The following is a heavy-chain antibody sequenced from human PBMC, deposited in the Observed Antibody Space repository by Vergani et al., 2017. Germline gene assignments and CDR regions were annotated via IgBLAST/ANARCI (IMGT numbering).Heavy chain of an antibody. Sequence: VQLVESGGGLVKPGGSLRLSCAASGFTFSDYYMSWIRQAPGKGLEWGSYISSSSSYTNYADSVKGRFTISRDKAKKSLYLEMNSLRAEDTAVYYCARDRNKVVGVPAAMAWGYWGQGTLVTVSS. J-gene: IGHJ4*02. D-gene: IGHD2-2*01. CDR3: ARDRNKVVGVPAAMAWGY. V-gene: IGHV3-11*05. CDR1: GFTFSDYY. CDR2: ISSSSSYT.